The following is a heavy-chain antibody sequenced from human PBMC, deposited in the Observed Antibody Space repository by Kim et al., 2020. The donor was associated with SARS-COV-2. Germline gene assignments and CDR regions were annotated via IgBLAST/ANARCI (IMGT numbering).Heavy chain of an antibody. CDR1: GFSVSDYY. J-gene: IGHJ4*02. CDR2: LYTEAYR. CDR3: ARGKRRAPPYFEY. Sequence: GGSLRLSCTASGFSVSDYYMTWVRQAPGKGLEWVSVLYTEAYRYYADSVKGRFTISRDISGNTVYLQMDSLTAEDTAMYYCARGKRRAPPYFEYWGQGTLVTVSS. V-gene: IGHV3-53*01.